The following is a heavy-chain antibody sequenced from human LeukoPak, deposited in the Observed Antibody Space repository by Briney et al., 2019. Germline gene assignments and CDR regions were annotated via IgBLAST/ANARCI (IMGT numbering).Heavy chain of an antibody. CDR1: GGSISSYY. CDR3: ARPGVGSGRYGAFDI. Sequence: SETLSLTCTVSGGSISSYYWGWIRQPPGKGLEWIGSIYYSGSTNYNPSLKSRVTISLDTSKNQFSLKLSSVTAADTAVYYCARPGVGSGRYGAFDIWGQGTMVTVSS. J-gene: IGHJ3*02. V-gene: IGHV4-59*08. D-gene: IGHD5-18*01. CDR2: IYYSGST.